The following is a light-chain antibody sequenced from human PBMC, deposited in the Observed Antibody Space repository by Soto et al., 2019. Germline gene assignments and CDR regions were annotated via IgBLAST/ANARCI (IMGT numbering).Light chain of an antibody. J-gene: IGLJ1*01. Sequence: QSALTQPASVSGSPGQSITISCTGTSSDVGGYNYVSWYQQHPGKAPKLMIYEVSNRPSRVSNHVSGSKSGNTAYMTISGLQAEDEDDYYCRSYTSSSTLVVFGTGTKVNVL. CDR2: EVS. CDR1: SSDVGGYNY. CDR3: RSYTSSSTLVV. V-gene: IGLV2-14*01.